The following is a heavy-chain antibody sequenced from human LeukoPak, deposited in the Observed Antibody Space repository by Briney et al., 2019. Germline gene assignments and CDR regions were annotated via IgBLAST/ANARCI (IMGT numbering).Heavy chain of an antibody. CDR3: ARDGYLGSSVFDY. CDR1: GGSISSVNL. Sequence: SEALSLTCAVSGGSISSVNLWSWVRQPPGKGLEWVGEMYLSGTDTYNPSLRGRVTISVDRSKNQLSLRLRSVTAADTAVFYCARDGYLGSSVFDYWGQGTLVTVSS. D-gene: IGHD3-16*01. CDR2: MYLSGTD. J-gene: IGHJ4*02. V-gene: IGHV4-4*02.